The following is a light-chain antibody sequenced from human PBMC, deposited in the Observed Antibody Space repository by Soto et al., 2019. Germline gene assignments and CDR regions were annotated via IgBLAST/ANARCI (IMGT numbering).Light chain of an antibody. V-gene: IGKV1-39*01. CDR3: QQSYCTQPCP. CDR1: QSISSY. Sequence: DIQMTQSPSSLSASVGDRVTSTCRASQSISSYLNWYQQKPGKAPKLLIYAASSLQSGVPSRFSGSGSGTDFTLTISSLQPEDFATYYCQQSYCTQPCPFGQGTKVEIK. CDR2: AAS. J-gene: IGKJ1*01.